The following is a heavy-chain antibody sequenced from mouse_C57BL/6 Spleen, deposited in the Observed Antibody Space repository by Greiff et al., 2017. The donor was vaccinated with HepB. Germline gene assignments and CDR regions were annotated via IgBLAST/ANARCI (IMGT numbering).Heavy chain of an antibody. V-gene: IGHV1-26*01. Sequence: EVQLQQSGPELVKPGASVKISCKASGYTFTDYYMNWVKQSHGKSLEWIGDINPNNGGTSYNQKFKGKATLTVDKSSSTAYMELRSLTSEDSAVYYCARSFLEGNYYYGSSYSDYWGQGTTLTVSS. D-gene: IGHD1-1*01. CDR1: GYTFTDYY. CDR2: INPNNGGT. CDR3: ARSFLEGNYYYGSSYSDY. J-gene: IGHJ2*01.